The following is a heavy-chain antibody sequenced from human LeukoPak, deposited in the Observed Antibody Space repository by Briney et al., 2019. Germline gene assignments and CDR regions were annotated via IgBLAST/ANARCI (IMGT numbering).Heavy chain of an antibody. CDR3: ARDQMGHNWFDP. J-gene: IGHJ5*02. Sequence: ASVKVSCKASGYTFTGYYMRWVRQAPGQGLEWMGWINPNSGGTNYAQKFQGRVTMTRDTSISTAYMELSRLRSDDTAVYYCARDQMGHNWFDPWGQGTLVTVSS. V-gene: IGHV1-2*02. D-gene: IGHD5-24*01. CDR2: INPNSGGT. CDR1: GYTFTGYY.